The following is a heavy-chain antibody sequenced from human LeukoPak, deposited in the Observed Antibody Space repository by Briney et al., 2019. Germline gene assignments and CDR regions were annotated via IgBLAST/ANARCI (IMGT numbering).Heavy chain of an antibody. J-gene: IGHJ5*02. CDR3: ARAPPDTAMVAWFDP. Sequence: SVKVSCKASGGTFSSYTISWVRQAPGQGLEWMGRIIPILGIANYAQKFQGRVTITADKSTSTAYMELSSPRSEDTAVYYCARAPPDTAMVAWFDPWGQGTLVTVSS. D-gene: IGHD5-18*01. CDR1: GGTFSSYT. V-gene: IGHV1-69*02. CDR2: IIPILGIA.